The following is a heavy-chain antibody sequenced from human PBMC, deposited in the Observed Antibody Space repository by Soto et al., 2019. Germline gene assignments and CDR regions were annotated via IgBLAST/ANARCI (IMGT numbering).Heavy chain of an antibody. CDR2: IASNTGNT. Sequence: QVQLVQSGPEVRKPGASLKISCRASGYNFANAGIIWVRQAPGQGLEWVAWIASNTGNTDYAQKFRGRVTVTTDTSTSPSFLDLKTLTSADTAFYFCARVDDDIGGTFLPEHFWGQGTLVTASS. CDR1: GYNFANAG. V-gene: IGHV1-18*04. D-gene: IGHD3-3*02. CDR3: ARVDDDIGGTFLPEHF. J-gene: IGHJ1*01.